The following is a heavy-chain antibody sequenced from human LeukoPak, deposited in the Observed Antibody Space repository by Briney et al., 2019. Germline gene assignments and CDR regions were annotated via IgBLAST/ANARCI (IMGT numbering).Heavy chain of an antibody. J-gene: IGHJ4*02. Sequence: SETLSLTCTVSGGSISSYYWSWIRQPPGKGLEWIGYIYYSGSTNYNPSLKSRVTISVDTSKNQFSLKLSSVTAADTAVYCCARGGYYDSSGYCFDYWGQGTLVTVSS. CDR1: GGSISSYY. CDR3: ARGGYYDSSGYCFDY. CDR2: IYYSGST. D-gene: IGHD3-22*01. V-gene: IGHV4-59*08.